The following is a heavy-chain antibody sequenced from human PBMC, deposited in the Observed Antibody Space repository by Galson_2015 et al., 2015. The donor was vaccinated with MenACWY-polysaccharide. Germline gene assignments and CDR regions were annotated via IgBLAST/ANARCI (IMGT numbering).Heavy chain of an antibody. CDR2: IGGSGTT. Sequence: SLRLSCAASGFTFTNYAMNWVRQAPGKGLEWVSYIGGSGTTYYADSVKGRFTISRDNSKNMVYLQMNSLRAEDTAIYYCAKANSGGICTSGWACWFDPWGQGSLDIVSS. CDR1: GFTFTNYA. CDR3: AKANSGGICTSGWACWFDP. V-gene: IGHV3-23*01. D-gene: IGHD2-15*01. J-gene: IGHJ5*02.